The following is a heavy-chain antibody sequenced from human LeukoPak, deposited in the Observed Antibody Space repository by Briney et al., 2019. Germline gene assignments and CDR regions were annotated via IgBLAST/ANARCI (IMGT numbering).Heavy chain of an antibody. D-gene: IGHD6-19*01. J-gene: IGHJ4*02. Sequence: PGGSLRLSCEASGFIFSNYDMHWVRQAPGKGLEWLALIWYDGQTKFYADSVKGRFTISRDNSGNTLFLHMTSLRVEDTTVYYCAREWGRIAVAGGPGYWGQGALVTVSS. CDR3: AREWGRIAVAGGPGY. CDR1: GFIFSNYD. V-gene: IGHV3-33*01. CDR2: IWYDGQTK.